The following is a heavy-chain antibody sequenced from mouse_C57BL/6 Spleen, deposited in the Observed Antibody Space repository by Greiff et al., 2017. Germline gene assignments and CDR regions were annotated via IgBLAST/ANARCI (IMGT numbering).Heavy chain of an antibody. D-gene: IGHD2-2*01. V-gene: IGHV5-16*01. CDR3: ARDGYPYYAMDY. Sequence: VQPEAGLVPPGCSMKLSCKASGYTFTNYYMAWVRQVPIQGLEWVANINHYGSRTHYLHSLKSRFIISRDNATNILYLQMSSLKSEDTATYYCARDGYPYYAMDYWGQGTSVTVSS. CDR2: INHYGSRT. J-gene: IGHJ4*01. CDR1: GYTFTNYY.